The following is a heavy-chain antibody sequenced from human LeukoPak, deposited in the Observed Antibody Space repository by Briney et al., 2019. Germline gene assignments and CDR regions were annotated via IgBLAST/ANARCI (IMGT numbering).Heavy chain of an antibody. CDR3: TRDRSRAEDD. Sequence: GGSLRLSCAASGFTFSGHWMSWVRQAPGKGLEWVSNINQGGSDKYYVDSVKGRFTISRDNANNLLYLQMNSLRGEDTAVYYCTRDRSRAEDDWGQGTLVTVSS. V-gene: IGHV3-7*01. D-gene: IGHD1-14*01. CDR1: GFTFSGHW. J-gene: IGHJ4*02. CDR2: INQGGSDK.